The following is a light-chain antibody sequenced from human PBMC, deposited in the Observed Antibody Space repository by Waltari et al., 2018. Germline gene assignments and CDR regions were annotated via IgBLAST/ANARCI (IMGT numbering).Light chain of an antibody. CDR3: QQRSIWPPLT. CDR1: QSVRTY. V-gene: IGKV3-11*01. Sequence: EIVLTQSPATMSLSPVDTATLSCRASQSVRTYLAWYQPKPGQAPRLPIYDASTRATGIPARFSGSGSGTDFTLTISSLEPEDFAVYYCQQRSIWPPLTFGGGTKVEIK. CDR2: DAS. J-gene: IGKJ4*01.